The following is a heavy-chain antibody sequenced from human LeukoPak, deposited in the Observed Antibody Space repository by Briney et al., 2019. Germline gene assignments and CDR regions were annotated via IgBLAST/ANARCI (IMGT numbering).Heavy chain of an antibody. J-gene: IGHJ4*02. CDR2: INHSGST. CDR1: GGSFSGYY. V-gene: IGHV4-34*01. Sequence: PSETLSLTCAVHGGSFSGYYWSWIRQPPEKGLEWIGEINHSGSTNYNPSLKSRVAVSVDTSKSQFSLNLTSVSAADTVVYYCATRGYSGYDYGYWGQGTLVTVSS. CDR3: ATRGYSGYDYGY. D-gene: IGHD5-12*01.